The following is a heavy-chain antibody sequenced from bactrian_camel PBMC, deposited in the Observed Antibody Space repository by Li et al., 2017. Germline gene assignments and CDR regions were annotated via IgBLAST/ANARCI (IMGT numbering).Heavy chain of an antibody. CDR2: IASDGTT. D-gene: IGHD2*01. CDR1: RFTFSSYA. CDR3: AKQYYSGDYYYTEPYRY. Sequence: VQLVESGGGLVQPGGSLRLSCAASRFTFSSYAMSWVRQAPGKQRELVSTIASDGTTWYVDSVKGRFTISQDDTKTTVSLQLNSLKTEDTAIYYCAKQYYSGDYYYTEPYRYWGQGTQVTV. J-gene: IGHJ4*01. V-gene: IGHV3S67*01.